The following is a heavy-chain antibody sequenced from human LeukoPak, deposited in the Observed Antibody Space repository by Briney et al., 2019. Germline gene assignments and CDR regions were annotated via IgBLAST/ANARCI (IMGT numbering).Heavy chain of an antibody. CDR3: AHHRRLLNSDTEYFQH. V-gene: IGHV3-23*01. CDR2: ISGSGDST. J-gene: IGHJ1*01. CDR1: GFTFSTYA. Sequence: GGSLRLSCAASGFTFSTYAMSWVRQAPGKGLEWVSAISGSGDSTCYADSVKGRFTISRDNSKNTLFLQMNSLRAEDTAVYYCAHHRRLLNSDTEYFQHWGRGTLVTVSS. D-gene: IGHD3-22*01.